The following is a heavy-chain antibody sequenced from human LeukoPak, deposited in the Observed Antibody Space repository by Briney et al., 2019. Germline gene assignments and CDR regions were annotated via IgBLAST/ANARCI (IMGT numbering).Heavy chain of an antibody. Sequence: SETLSLTCAVYGGSFSGYYWSWIRQPPGKGLEWIGEINHSGSTNYNPSLKSRVTISVDTSKNQFSLKLSSVTAADTAVYYCARFAGRTIFGVAHRGSFNWFDPWGQGTLVTISS. J-gene: IGHJ5*02. CDR2: INHSGST. D-gene: IGHD3-3*01. CDR1: GGSFSGYY. V-gene: IGHV4-34*01. CDR3: ARFAGRTIFGVAHRGSFNWFDP.